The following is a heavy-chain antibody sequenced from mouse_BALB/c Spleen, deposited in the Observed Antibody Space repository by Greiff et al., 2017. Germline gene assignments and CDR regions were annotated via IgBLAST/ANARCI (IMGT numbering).Heavy chain of an antibody. D-gene: IGHD1-1*01. CDR3: TRGEGSSLYYAMDY. CDR1: GYTFTSYY. J-gene: IGHJ4*01. V-gene: IGHV1S81*02. CDR2: INPSNGGT. Sequence: QVQLKQSGAELVKPGASVKLSCKASGYTFTSYYMYWVKQRPGQGLEWIGEINPSNGGTNFNEKFKSKATLTVDKSSSTAYMQLSSLTSEDSAVYYCTRGEGSSLYYAMDYWGQGTSVTVSS.